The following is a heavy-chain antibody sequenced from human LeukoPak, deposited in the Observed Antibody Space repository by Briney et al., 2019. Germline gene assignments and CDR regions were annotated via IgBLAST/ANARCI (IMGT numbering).Heavy chain of an antibody. CDR2: ISSSSYYI. CDR3: ARDRTGEPDY. Sequence: GGSLRLSCAASGFTFSSYSMNWVRQAPGKGLEWVSSISSSSYYIYYADSVKGRFTISRDNAKNTLYLQMNSLRAEDTAVYYCARDRTGEPDYWGQGTLVTVSS. CDR1: GFTFSSYS. V-gene: IGHV3-21*01. J-gene: IGHJ4*02. D-gene: IGHD7-27*01.